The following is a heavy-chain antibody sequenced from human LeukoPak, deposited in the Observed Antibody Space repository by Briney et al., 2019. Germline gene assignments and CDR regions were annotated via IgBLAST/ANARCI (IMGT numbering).Heavy chain of an antibody. CDR3: ARTLITIFGVVANWFDP. CDR2: IYYSGST. J-gene: IGHJ5*02. D-gene: IGHD3-3*01. V-gene: IGHV4-31*03. Sequence: SETLSLTCTVSGGSISSGGYYWSWIRQHPGKGLEGIGYIYYSGSTYYNPSLTSRVTISVDTSKNQFSLKLSSVTAADTAVYYCARTLITIFGVVANWFDPWGQGTLVTVSS. CDR1: GGSISSGGYY.